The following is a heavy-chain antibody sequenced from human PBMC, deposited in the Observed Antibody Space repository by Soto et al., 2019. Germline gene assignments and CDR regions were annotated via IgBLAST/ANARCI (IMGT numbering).Heavy chain of an antibody. V-gene: IGHV3-7*03. CDR1: GFTFISSF. CDR3: ARYVRGSGRYFFDY. J-gene: IGHJ4*02. CDR2: INQDVGGT. D-gene: IGHD6-19*01. Sequence: EVQLVESGGGLVQPGGSLRLSCVASGFTFISSFMGWVRQAPGKVLEWVANINQDVGGTYYVDSVEGRFTISRDNAKDSLSLQMNSLRGDDTAVYYCARYVRGSGRYFFDYWGQGTLVTVSS.